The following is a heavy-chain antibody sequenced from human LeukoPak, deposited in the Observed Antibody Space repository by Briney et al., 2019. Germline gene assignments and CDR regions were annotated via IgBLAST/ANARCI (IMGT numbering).Heavy chain of an antibody. Sequence: GGSLRLSCAASGFMFSSYWMHWVRLGPGKGLLWVSCIDPDGTETTYADSVKGRLTISRDNAKNTVCLQMNNLTAEDTAVYYCTRAYDSGTYSTFDYWGQGALVTVTS. CDR2: IDPDGTET. J-gene: IGHJ4*02. D-gene: IGHD3-10*01. CDR1: GFMFSSYW. CDR3: TRAYDSGTYSTFDY. V-gene: IGHV3-74*01.